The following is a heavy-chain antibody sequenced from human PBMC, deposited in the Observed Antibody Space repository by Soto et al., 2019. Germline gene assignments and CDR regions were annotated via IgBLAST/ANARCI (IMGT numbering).Heavy chain of an antibody. V-gene: IGHV1-69*04. J-gene: IGHJ5*02. Sequence: SVKVSCKASGGTFSSYTISCVRQAPGQGLEWMGRIIPILGIANYAQKFQGRVTITADKSTSTAYMELSSLRSEDTAVYYCARDQGGYCTNGVCLNNWFDPWGQGTLVTVSS. CDR2: IIPILGIA. CDR1: GGTFSSYT. CDR3: ARDQGGYCTNGVCLNNWFDP. D-gene: IGHD2-8*01.